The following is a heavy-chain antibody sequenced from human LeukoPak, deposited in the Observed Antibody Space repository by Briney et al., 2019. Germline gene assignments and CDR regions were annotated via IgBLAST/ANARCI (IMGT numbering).Heavy chain of an antibody. J-gene: IGHJ4*02. Sequence: GGSLRLSCAASGFTFSSYAMSWVRQAPGKGLEWVSAISGSGGSTYYADSVKGRFTISRDNAKKSLFLQMNSLRAEDTAVYYCARDRDSTGILDYWGQGALVTVSS. CDR2: ISGSGGST. CDR3: ARDRDSTGILDY. CDR1: GFTFSSYA. D-gene: IGHD6-19*01. V-gene: IGHV3-23*01.